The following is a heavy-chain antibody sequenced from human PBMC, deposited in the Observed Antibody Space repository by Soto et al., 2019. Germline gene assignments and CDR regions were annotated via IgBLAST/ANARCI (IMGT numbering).Heavy chain of an antibody. V-gene: IGHV3-33*01. CDR3: ARVRNAAVALTGFDY. D-gene: IGHD6-19*01. J-gene: IGHJ4*02. CDR2: IWYDGSNK. CDR1: GFTFSSYG. Sequence: QVQLVESGGGVVQPGRSLRLSCAASGFTFSSYGMHWVRQAPGKGLEWVAVIWYDGSNKYYADSVKGRFTISRDNSKNTLYLQMNSLRAEDTAVYYCARVRNAAVALTGFDYWGQGTLVTVSS.